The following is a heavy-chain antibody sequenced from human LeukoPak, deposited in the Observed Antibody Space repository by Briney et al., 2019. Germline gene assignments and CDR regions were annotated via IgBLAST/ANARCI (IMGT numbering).Heavy chain of an antibody. D-gene: IGHD1-26*01. CDR2: INPNSGGT. V-gene: IGHV1-2*02. J-gene: IGHJ4*02. Sequence: ASVKVSCKASGYTFTGYYMHWVRQAPGQGLEWMGWINPNSGGTNYAQKFQGRVTMARDTSISTAHMELSRLRSDDTAVYYCAREGLLSGSYNFDYWGQGTLVTVSS. CDR3: AREGLLSGSYNFDY. CDR1: GYTFTGYY.